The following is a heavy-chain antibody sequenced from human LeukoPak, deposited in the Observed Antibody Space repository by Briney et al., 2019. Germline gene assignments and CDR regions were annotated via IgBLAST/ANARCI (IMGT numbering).Heavy chain of an antibody. V-gene: IGHV3-23*01. Sequence: PGGSLRLSCAASGFTFSSYGMSWVRQAPGKGLEWVSAISGSGGSTYYADSVKGRFTISRDNSKNTLYLQMNSLRAEDTAVYYCAKDYYYDSSGYLDYWGQGTLVTVSS. CDR2: ISGSGGST. CDR1: GFTFSSYG. J-gene: IGHJ4*02. D-gene: IGHD3-22*01. CDR3: AKDYYYDSSGYLDY.